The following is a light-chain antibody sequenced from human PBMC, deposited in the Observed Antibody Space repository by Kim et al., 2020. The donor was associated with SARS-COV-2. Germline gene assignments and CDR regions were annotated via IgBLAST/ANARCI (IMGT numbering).Light chain of an antibody. CDR3: KQSYSPRLT. Sequence: DIQMTQSPSSLSASVGDRVTITCRASQSISISLNWYQQKPGKAPKVLISGASTLQSGVPSRFSGSGSGTISTPPISSRHPEVFATYSCKQSYSPRLTFGGGTKLEI. CDR1: QSISIS. V-gene: IGKV1-39*01. J-gene: IGKJ4*01. CDR2: GAS.